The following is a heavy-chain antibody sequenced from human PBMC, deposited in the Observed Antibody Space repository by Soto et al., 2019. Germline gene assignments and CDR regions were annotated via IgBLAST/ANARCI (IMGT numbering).Heavy chain of an antibody. CDR3: AKDPLHYDILTGPPY. J-gene: IGHJ4*02. CDR1: GFTFGSYA. V-gene: IGHV3-23*01. CDR2: ISGSGGST. D-gene: IGHD3-9*01. Sequence: GGSLRLSCAASGFTFGSYAMSWVRQAPGKGLEWVSAISGSGGSTYYADSVKGRFTISRDNSKNTLYLQMNSLRAEDTAVYYCAKDPLHYDILTGPPYWGQGTLVTVSS.